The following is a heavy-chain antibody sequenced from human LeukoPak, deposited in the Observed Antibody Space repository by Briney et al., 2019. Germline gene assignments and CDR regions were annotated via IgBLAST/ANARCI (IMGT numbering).Heavy chain of an antibody. CDR2: IYYSGSN. CDR1: GGSISSYY. CDR3: ARFGGGGYNSAEYYFDY. Sequence: SATLSLTRTLSGGSISSYYWSWIRQPPGKGLEWIGYIYYSGSNNYNPSLKSRVTIPVDTSKNQFSLKLRSVTAAGTAVYCCARFGGGGYNSAEYYFDYWGQGTLVTVSS. V-gene: IGHV4-59*01. D-gene: IGHD5-24*01. J-gene: IGHJ4*02.